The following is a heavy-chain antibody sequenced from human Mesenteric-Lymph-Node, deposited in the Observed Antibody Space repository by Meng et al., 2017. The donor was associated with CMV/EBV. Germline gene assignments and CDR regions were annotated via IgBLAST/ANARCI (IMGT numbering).Heavy chain of an antibody. CDR1: GATFSSYT. Sequence: QVQLVQSGAEVKKPGPSVTASCKPSGATFSSYTISWVRQAPGQGLEWMGRIIPILGIANYAQKFQGSVTITADKSTSTAYMKLSSLRSEDTAVYYCAGGIAAAVSRWFDPWGQGTLVTVSS. CDR2: IIPILGIA. D-gene: IGHD6-13*01. CDR3: AGGIAAAVSRWFDP. V-gene: IGHV1-69*02. J-gene: IGHJ5*02.